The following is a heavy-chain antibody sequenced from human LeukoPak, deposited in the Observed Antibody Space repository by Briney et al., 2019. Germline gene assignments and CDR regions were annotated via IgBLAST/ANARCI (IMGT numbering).Heavy chain of an antibody. CDR1: GFAFSSYW. V-gene: IGHV3-74*01. CDR3: ARSQFDY. J-gene: IGHJ4*02. CDR2: ISGDGSIT. Sequence: PGGSLRLSCETSGFAFSSYWMLWVRQAPGKGLVWVSRISGDGSITTYADSVKGRFTISRDNTKNILYLQMNSLRDEDTATYYCARSQFDYWGQGSLVTVSS.